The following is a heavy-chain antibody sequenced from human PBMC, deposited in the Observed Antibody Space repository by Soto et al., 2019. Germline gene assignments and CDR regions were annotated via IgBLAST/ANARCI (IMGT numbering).Heavy chain of an antibody. V-gene: IGHV3-23*01. CDR2: ISGSGGST. Sequence: EVQLLESGGGLVQPGGSLRLSCAASGFTFSSYAMSWVRQAPGKGLEWVSAISGSGGSTYYADSVKGRFTISRDNSKNTLYLQMNSLRAEDTAVSYCAKVSTPLYDFWSGCGVFDYWGQGTLVTVSS. CDR1: GFTFSSYA. J-gene: IGHJ4*02. D-gene: IGHD3-3*01. CDR3: AKVSTPLYDFWSGCGVFDY.